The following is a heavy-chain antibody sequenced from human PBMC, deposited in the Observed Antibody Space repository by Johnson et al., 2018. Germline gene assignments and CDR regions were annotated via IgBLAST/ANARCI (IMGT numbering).Heavy chain of an antibody. J-gene: IGHJ6*03. Sequence: VQLVESGGGLVKPGGSLRLSCAASGFTFSSYSMNWVRQAPGKGLEWVSSISSSSSYIYYADSVKGRFTISRDNAKNSLYRQMNSLRAEDTAVYYCASDLDGRLACYYYYYMDGWGKGTTVTVSS. D-gene: IGHD5-24*01. CDR2: ISSSSSYI. CDR3: ASDLDGRLACYYYYYMDG. CDR1: GFTFSSYS. V-gene: IGHV3-21*01.